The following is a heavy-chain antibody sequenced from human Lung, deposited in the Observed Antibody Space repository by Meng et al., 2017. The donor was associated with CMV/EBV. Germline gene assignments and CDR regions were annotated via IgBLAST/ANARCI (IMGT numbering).Heavy chain of an antibody. V-gene: IGHV4-4*03. D-gene: IGHD2-21*02. CDR1: VGPLRRRNW. Sequence: QLRLRCPGPGLVKPLGTLSLPGAVAVGPLRRRNWWSWVRQPPGKGLEWIGEIYHSGSTNYNPSLKSRVTISVDESKNQFSLRLSSVTAADTAVYYCARVGAYCGGDCYHPRWGQGTLVTVSS. CDR2: IYHSGST. CDR3: ARVGAYCGGDCYHPR. J-gene: IGHJ4*02.